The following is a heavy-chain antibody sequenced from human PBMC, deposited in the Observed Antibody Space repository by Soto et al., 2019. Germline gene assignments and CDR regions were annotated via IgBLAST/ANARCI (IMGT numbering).Heavy chain of an antibody. Sequence: SVKVSCKASGGTFSSYAISWVRQAPGQGLEWMGGIIPIFGTANYAQKFQGRVTITADESTSTAYMELSSLRSEDTAVYYCARRDNWNSNWFDPWGQGTLVTVS. CDR2: IIPIFGTA. D-gene: IGHD1-7*01. CDR1: GGTFSSYA. CDR3: ARRDNWNSNWFDP. V-gene: IGHV1-69*13. J-gene: IGHJ5*02.